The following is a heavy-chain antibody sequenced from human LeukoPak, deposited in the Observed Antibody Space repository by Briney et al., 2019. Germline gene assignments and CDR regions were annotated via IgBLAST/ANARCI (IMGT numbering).Heavy chain of an antibody. D-gene: IGHD3-16*01. CDR3: ARHLDGGGNNWFDL. CDR1: GYSFTNYW. J-gene: IGHJ5*02. V-gene: IGHV5-51*01. CDR2: IYPGDSDT. Sequence: GESLKISCKGSGYSFTNYWIGWVRQMPGKGLEWMGIIYPGDSDTIYSPSFQGQVTISADKAISTAYLQWSSLKASDSAMYYCARHLDGGGNNWFDLWGQGTLVTVSS.